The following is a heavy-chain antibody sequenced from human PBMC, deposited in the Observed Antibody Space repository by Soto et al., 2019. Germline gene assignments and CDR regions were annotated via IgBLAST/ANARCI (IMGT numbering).Heavy chain of an antibody. CDR2: IYPGDSDT. V-gene: IGHV5-51*01. D-gene: IGHD6-6*01. CDR3: ASSRAASSSSNLYYYYYGMDV. Sequence: GESLKISCKGSGYSFTSYWIGWVRQMPGKGLEWMGIIYPGDSDTRYSPSFQGQVTISADKSISTAYLQWSSLKASDTAMYYCASSRAASSSSNLYYYYYGMDVWGQGTTVTVSS. J-gene: IGHJ6*02. CDR1: GYSFTSYW.